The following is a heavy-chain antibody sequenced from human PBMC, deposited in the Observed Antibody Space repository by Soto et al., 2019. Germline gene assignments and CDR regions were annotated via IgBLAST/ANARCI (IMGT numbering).Heavy chain of an antibody. V-gene: IGHV1-69*13. CDR1: GGTFSSYA. CDR2: IIPIFGTA. D-gene: IGHD6-13*01. Sequence: SVKVSFKASGGTFSSYAISWVRQAPGQGLEWMGGIIPIFGTANYAQKFQGRVTITADESTSTAYMELSSLRSEDTAVYYCARVGSSWYISWFDPWGQGTLVTVSS. J-gene: IGHJ5*02. CDR3: ARVGSSWYISWFDP.